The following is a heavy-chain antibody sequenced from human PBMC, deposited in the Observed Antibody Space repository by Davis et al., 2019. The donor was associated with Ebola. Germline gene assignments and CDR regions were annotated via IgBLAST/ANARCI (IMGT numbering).Heavy chain of an antibody. CDR1: GFTFSSYD. J-gene: IGHJ6*02. V-gene: IGHV3-48*03. Sequence: PSGSLTLSCAVSGFTFSSYDLNWVRQAPGKGLEWVSYISSSGSTRYYADTVKGRFTISRDNAKKSLYLQMNSLRAEDTAVYYCARSKYQLLFRYYYGMDVWGQGTTVTVSS. CDR3: ARSKYQLLFRYYYGMDV. D-gene: IGHD2-2*01. CDR2: ISSSGSTR.